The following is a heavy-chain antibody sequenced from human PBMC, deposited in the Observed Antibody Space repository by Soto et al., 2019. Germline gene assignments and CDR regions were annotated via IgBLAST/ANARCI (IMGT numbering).Heavy chain of an antibody. CDR2: INHSGST. V-gene: IGHV4-34*01. CDR3: ARSLLLWFGRLFGDPKRGMDV. CDR1: CGSFIGYY. D-gene: IGHD3-10*01. J-gene: IGHJ6*02. Sequence: SETLSLTCAFYCGSFIGYYWSWIRQPPGKGLEWIGEINHSGSTNYNPSLKSRVTISVDTSKNQFSLKLSSVTAADTAVYYCARSLLLWFGRLFGDPKRGMDVWGQGTTVTVSS.